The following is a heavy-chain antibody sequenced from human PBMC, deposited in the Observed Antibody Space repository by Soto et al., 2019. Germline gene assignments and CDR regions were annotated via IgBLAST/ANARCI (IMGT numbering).Heavy chain of an antibody. V-gene: IGHV4-30-4*01. CDR3: ARQHPLDSSAWYN. CDR2: IYYSGST. J-gene: IGHJ4*02. CDR1: GGSISSGDYY. Sequence: SEPLSLPCTVSGGSISSGDYYWSWILHPPGKGLEWIGYIYYSGSTYYNPSFEGQVTMSVDKSISTAYLHWSSLKASDTAMYYCARQHPLDSSAWYNWGQGTLVTVSS. D-gene: IGHD6-19*01.